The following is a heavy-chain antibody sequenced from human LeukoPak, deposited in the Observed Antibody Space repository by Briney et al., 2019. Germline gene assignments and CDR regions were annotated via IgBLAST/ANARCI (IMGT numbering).Heavy chain of an antibody. J-gene: IGHJ4*02. CDR2: ISGSGGST. D-gene: IGHD3-22*01. CDR3: AKFQHYYDSSGYSTPDY. Sequence: PGGSLRLSCAASGFTFSSYAMSWVRQAPGKGLEWVSAISGSGGSTYYADSVKGRFTISRDNSKNTLYLQMNSLRAEDTAVYCCAKFQHYYDSSGYSTPDYWGQGTLVTVSS. V-gene: IGHV3-23*01. CDR1: GFTFSSYA.